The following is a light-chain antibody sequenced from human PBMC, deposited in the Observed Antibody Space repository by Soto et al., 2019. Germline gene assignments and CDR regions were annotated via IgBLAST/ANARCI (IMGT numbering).Light chain of an antibody. J-gene: IGKJ5*01. CDR3: QQSYSSPPIT. V-gene: IGKV1-39*01. CDR2: DAS. CDR1: QSISSY. Sequence: DIQMTQSPSSLSASLGDRITITCRASQSISSYLNWYQQKPGKAPKLLIHDASSLQSGFPSRFSGGRSGTHFTLTISSLQPEDFATYYCQQSYSSPPITFGQGTRLDIK.